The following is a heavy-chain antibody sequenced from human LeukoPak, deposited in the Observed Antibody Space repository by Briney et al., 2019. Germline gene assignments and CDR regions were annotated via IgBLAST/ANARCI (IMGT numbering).Heavy chain of an antibody. V-gene: IGHV4-59*01. CDR1: GGSINYYY. Sequence: SETLSLTCTVPGGSINYYYWSWIRQPPGKGLEWLGHIYYSGSTYYNPSLKSRVTISVDTSKNQFSLKLSSVTAADTAVYYCARDQGSYYGVDVWGQGTTVTVSS. CDR3: ARDQGSYYGVDV. CDR2: IYYSGST. J-gene: IGHJ6*02.